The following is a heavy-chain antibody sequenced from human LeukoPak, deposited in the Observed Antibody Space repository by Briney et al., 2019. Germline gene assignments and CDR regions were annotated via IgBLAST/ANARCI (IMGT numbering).Heavy chain of an antibody. Sequence: PSETLSLTCTVSGGSISSYYWSWIRQPPGKGLEWIGYIYYSGSTNYNPSLKSRVTISVDTSKNQFSLKLSSVTAADTAVYYCARDSTPNGGNSNYVDVWGKGTTVTVSS. D-gene: IGHD4-23*01. CDR1: GGSISSYY. J-gene: IGHJ6*03. CDR2: IYYSGST. CDR3: ARDSTPNGGNSNYVDV. V-gene: IGHV4-59*12.